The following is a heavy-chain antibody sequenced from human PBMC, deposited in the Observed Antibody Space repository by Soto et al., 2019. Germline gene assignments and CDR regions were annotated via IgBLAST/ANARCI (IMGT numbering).Heavy chain of an antibody. Sequence: EVQLVQSGAEVKKPGESLRISCKGSGYSFTCYWISWVRQMPGKGLEWMGRIDPSDSYTNYSPSFQGHVTISADKSISTAYLQWSSLKASDTAMYYCARRGRRNIYYYGMDVWGQGTTVTVSS. CDR3: ARRGRRNIYYYGMDV. V-gene: IGHV5-10-1*03. J-gene: IGHJ6*02. CDR2: IDPSDSYT. CDR1: GYSFTCYW.